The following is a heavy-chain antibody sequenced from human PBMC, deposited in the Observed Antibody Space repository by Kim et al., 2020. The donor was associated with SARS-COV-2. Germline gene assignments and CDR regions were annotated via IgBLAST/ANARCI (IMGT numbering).Heavy chain of an antibody. V-gene: IGHV3-30-3*01. CDR1: GFTFSNYY. CDR2: ISYSGGEK. J-gene: IGHJ4*02. Sequence: GGSLRLSCAASGFTFSNYYMHWVRQAPGKGLEWVAGISYSGGEKHYADSVKGRFTLSRDNSKNTLYLQMNSLRGEDTAVFYCARDRSDTAAAGFIDFWGQGTLVTVSS. CDR3: ARDRSDTAAAGFIDF. D-gene: IGHD6-13*01.